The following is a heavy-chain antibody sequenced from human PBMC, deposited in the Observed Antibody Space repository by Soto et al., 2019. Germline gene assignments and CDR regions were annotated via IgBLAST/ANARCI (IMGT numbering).Heavy chain of an antibody. D-gene: IGHD2-15*01. CDR3: AVLYCSGGSCYYHDAFDI. CDR2: IVVGSGNT. Sequence: QMQLVQSGPEVKKPGTSVKVSCKASGFTVTSSAMQWVRQARGQRLEWIGWIVVGSGNTNYAQKFQERVTITRDMSTSTAYMELSSLRSEDTAVYYCAVLYCSGGSCYYHDAFDIWGQGTMVTVSS. CDR1: GFTVTSSA. J-gene: IGHJ3*02. V-gene: IGHV1-58*02.